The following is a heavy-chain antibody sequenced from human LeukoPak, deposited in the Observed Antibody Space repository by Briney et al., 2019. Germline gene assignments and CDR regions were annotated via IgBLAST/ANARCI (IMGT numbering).Heavy chain of an antibody. Sequence: GGSLRLSCEASGFDLSRDSMNWVRQAPGKGLEWVSVIYSGGSTYYADSVKGRFAISRDNSKNTLYLQMNSLRAEDTAVYYCASSLPALLGGNWFDPWGQGTLVTVSS. CDR3: ASSLPALLGGNWFDP. D-gene: IGHD4-23*01. V-gene: IGHV3-66*01. CDR2: IYSGGST. J-gene: IGHJ5*02. CDR1: GFDLSRDS.